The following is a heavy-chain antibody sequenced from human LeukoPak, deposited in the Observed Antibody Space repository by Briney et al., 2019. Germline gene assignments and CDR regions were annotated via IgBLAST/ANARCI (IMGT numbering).Heavy chain of an antibody. CDR2: INAGNGNT. CDR3: ARAPSVTPPFHYFDY. V-gene: IGHV1-3*01. CDR1: GYTFTSYA. Sequence: ASVKVSCKASGYTFTSYAMHWVRQAPGQRLEWMGWINAGNGNTKYSQKFQGRVTITRDTSASTAYMELSSLRSEDTAVYYCARAPSVTPPFHYFDYWGQGTLVTVSS. D-gene: IGHD2-8*01. J-gene: IGHJ4*02.